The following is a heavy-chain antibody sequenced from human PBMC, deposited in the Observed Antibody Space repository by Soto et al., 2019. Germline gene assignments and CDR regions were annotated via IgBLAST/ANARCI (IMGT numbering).Heavy chain of an antibody. Sequence: PSETLSLTCTVSGGSISRGGDYWSWIHQHPGKCLEWNGDIYYSGSTYYNPSLKSRVTISVDTSKNQFSLKLSSVTAADTAVYYCARGLLGYCSGGSCSPRVSVRHDAFDIWGQGTMVTVSS. J-gene: IGHJ3*02. CDR1: GGSISRGGDY. V-gene: IGHV4-31*03. CDR2: IYYSGST. CDR3: ARGLLGYCSGGSCSPRVSVRHDAFDI. D-gene: IGHD2-15*01.